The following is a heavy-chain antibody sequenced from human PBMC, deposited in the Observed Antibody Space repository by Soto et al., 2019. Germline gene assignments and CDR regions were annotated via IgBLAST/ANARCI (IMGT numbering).Heavy chain of an antibody. CDR2: ISAYNGNT. J-gene: IGHJ6*02. V-gene: IGHV1-18*01. D-gene: IGHD2-2*01. CDR1: GYTFTSYG. CDR3: ARTIVVVPAAVYYYYGMDV. Sequence: ASVKVSCKASGYTFTSYGISWVRQAPGQGLEWMGWISAYNGNTNYAQKLQGRVTMTTDTSTSTAYMELRSLRSDDTAVYYCARTIVVVPAAVYYYYGMDVWGQGTTVTVSS.